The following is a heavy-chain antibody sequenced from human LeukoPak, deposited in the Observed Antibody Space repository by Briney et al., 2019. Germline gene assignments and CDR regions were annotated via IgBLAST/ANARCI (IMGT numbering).Heavy chain of an antibody. J-gene: IGHJ4*02. CDR1: GGSISSYY. CDR2: IHYSGST. D-gene: IGHD2-15*01. CDR3: AKYYCRSSSCSHFDY. Sequence: SETLSLTCTVSGGSISSYYWSWIRQPPGKGLEWIGYIHYSGSTKYNPSLKSRVTISVDTSKNQFSLKLSSVTAADTAVYYCAKYYCRSSSCSHFDYWGQGTLVTVSS. V-gene: IGHV4-59*01.